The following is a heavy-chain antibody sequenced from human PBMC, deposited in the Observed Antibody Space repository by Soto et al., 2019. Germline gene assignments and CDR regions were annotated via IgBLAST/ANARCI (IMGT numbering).Heavy chain of an antibody. Sequence: QVQLVESGGGVVQPGRSLRLSCAASGFTFSSYGMHWVRQAPGKGLEWVAVIWYDGSNKYYADSVKGRFTIARDNSKNTLYLQMHGLRAEDTAVYYCARVPGRGVVLPAAMSWYFDLRGRGPLITVSS. CDR3: ARVPGRGVVLPAAMSWYFDL. J-gene: IGHJ2*01. CDR2: IWYDGSNK. V-gene: IGHV3-33*01. CDR1: GFTFSSYG. D-gene: IGHD2-2*01.